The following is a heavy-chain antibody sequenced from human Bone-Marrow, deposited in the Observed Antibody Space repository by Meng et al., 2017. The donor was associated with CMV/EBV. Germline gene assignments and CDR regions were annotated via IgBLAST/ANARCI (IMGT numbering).Heavy chain of an antibody. D-gene: IGHD6-6*01. CDR1: GGTFSSYA. V-gene: IGHV1-69*10. CDR3: ARGLAARPPEY. J-gene: IGHJ4*02. Sequence: SVKVSCKASGGTFSSYAISWVRQAPGQGLEWMGGIIPILGIANYAQKFQGRVTITADKSTSTAYMELSSLRSEDTAVYYCARGLAARPPEYWGQGTRVTVSS. CDR2: IIPILGIA.